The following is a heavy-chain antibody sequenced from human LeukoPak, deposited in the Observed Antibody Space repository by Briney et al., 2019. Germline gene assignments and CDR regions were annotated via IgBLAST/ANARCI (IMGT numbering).Heavy chain of an antibody. Sequence: SVKVSYKASGGTFSSYAISWVRQAPGQGLEWMGRIIPIFGTANYAQKFQGRVTITTDESTSTAYMELSSLRSEDTAVYYCARDPNPYSGEGDYWGQGTLVTVSS. V-gene: IGHV1-69*05. J-gene: IGHJ4*02. CDR2: IIPIFGTA. CDR3: ARDPNPYSGEGDY. D-gene: IGHD3-10*01. CDR1: GGTFSSYA.